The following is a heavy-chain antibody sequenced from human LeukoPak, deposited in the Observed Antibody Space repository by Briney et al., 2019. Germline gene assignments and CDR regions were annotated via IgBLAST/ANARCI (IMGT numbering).Heavy chain of an antibody. CDR1: GFTFSSYG. CDR2: IRYDGNNK. J-gene: IGHJ4*02. D-gene: IGHD3-9*01. Sequence: GGSLRLSCAASGFTFSSYGMHWVRQAPGKGLEWVAFIRYDGNNKYYADSVKGRFTISRDNSKNTLYLQMNSLRAEDTAVYYCARGADSGYSSDNWGQGTLVSVSS. CDR3: ARGADSGYSSDN. V-gene: IGHV3-30*02.